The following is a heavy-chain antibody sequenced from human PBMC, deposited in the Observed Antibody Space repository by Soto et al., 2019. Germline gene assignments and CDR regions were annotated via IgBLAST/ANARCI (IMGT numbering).Heavy chain of an antibody. CDR2: IYHSGST. CDR1: GGSISSSNW. CDR3: ARVGTSGWYETPVLLRTRSFDY. V-gene: IGHV4-4*02. Sequence: PSETLSLTCAVSGGSISSSNWWSWVRQPPGKGLEWIGEIYHSGSTNYNPSLKSRVTISVDKSKNQFSLKLSSVTAADTAVYYCARVGTSGWYETPVLLRTRSFDYWGQGTLVTVSS. J-gene: IGHJ4*02. D-gene: IGHD6-19*01.